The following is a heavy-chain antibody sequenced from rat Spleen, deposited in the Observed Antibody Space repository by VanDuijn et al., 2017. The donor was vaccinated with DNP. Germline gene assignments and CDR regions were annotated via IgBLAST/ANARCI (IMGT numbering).Heavy chain of an antibody. D-gene: IGHD4-1*01. CDR2: ISSRDDTT. CDR1: DFTFSHFS. Sequence: EVQLVESGGGLVQPGGSTKLSCAASDFTFSHFSMAWVRQAPTRGLEWVATISSRDDTTYYQDSVKGRFTISRDNAKNTLSLLMSSLRSDDTATYYCTREGTETGYFDYWGRGVMVTVSS. J-gene: IGHJ2*01. V-gene: IGHV5-46*01. CDR3: TREGTETGYFDY.